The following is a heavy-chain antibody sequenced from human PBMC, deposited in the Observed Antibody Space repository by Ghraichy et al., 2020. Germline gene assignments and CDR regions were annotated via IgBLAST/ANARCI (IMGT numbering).Heavy chain of an antibody. CDR3: ARRNYLYYYDSSGYYYYFDY. V-gene: IGHV4-39*01. J-gene: IGHJ4*02. CDR2: IYYSGST. CDR1: GGSISSSSYY. Sequence: ESLNISCTVSGGSISSSSYYWGWIRQPPGKGLEWIGSIYYSGSTYYNPSLKSRVTISVDTSKNQFSLKLSSVTAADTAVYYCARRNYLYYYDSSGYYYYFDYWGQGILVSVYS. D-gene: IGHD3-22*01.